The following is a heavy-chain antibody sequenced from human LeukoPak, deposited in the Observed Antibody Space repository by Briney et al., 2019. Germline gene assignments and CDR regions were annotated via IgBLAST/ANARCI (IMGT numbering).Heavy chain of an antibody. D-gene: IGHD4-23*01. J-gene: IGHJ5*02. CDR1: GYTFIAYY. V-gene: IGHV1-2*04. CDR2: INPNSGGT. Sequence: ASVRVSCKASGYTFIAYYLHWVRQAPGQGLEWMGWINPNSGGTNYAQKFKDWVTMTRDTSINTTYMELSSLKSDDSAVYYCARDHGGNSFLWFDPWGQGTLVTVSS. CDR3: ARDHGGNSFLWFDP.